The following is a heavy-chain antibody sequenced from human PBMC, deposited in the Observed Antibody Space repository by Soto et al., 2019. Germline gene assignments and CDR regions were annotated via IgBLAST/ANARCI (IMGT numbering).Heavy chain of an antibody. V-gene: IGHV3-74*01. Sequence: EVQLVESGGGLVQLGGSLRLSCAASGFTFSTYWMHWVRQPPGKGLVWVSRINNDGSNTAYADSVKGRFTISRDNAQSTLYLQMNSLRAEDTAVYYCARDPLIGTTDYGLDVWGQGTTVIVSS. D-gene: IGHD1-7*01. CDR2: INNDGSNT. CDR1: GFTFSTYW. J-gene: IGHJ6*02. CDR3: ARDPLIGTTDYGLDV.